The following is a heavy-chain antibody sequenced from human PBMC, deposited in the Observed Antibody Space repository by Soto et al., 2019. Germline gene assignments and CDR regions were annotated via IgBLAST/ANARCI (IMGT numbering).Heavy chain of an antibody. D-gene: IGHD2-2*01. V-gene: IGHV1-2*02. CDR2: INPNSGGT. Sequence: QVQLVQSGAEVKKPGASVKVSCEASKYTFTDYYMHWVRQAPGQGLEWMGWINPNSGGTNYAQKFQDRVTMTRDTSISTAYMELSRLRSDDTAVYYCARELGYCSPTNCYLGGLSPPRYYYYGMDVWGQGTTVTVSS. CDR3: ARELGYCSPTNCYLGGLSPPRYYYYGMDV. CDR1: KYTFTDYY. J-gene: IGHJ6*02.